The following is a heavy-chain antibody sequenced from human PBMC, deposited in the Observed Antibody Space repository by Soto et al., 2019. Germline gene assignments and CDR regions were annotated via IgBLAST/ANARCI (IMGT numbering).Heavy chain of an antibody. CDR3: ERQIYDYDTGPNFQYYFDS. J-gene: IGHJ4*02. CDR1: GYSFAGYW. CDR2: IDPSDSQT. D-gene: IGHD3-22*01. V-gene: IGHV5-10-1*01. Sequence: GESLKISCKGSGYSFAGYWITWVRQKPGKGLEWMGRIDPSDSQTYYSPSFRGHVTISVTKSITTVFLQWSSLRASDTAMYYCERQIYDYDTGPNFQYYFDSWGPGTPVTVSS.